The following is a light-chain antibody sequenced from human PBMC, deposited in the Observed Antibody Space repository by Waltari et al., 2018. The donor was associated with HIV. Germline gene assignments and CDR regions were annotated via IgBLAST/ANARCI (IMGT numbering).Light chain of an antibody. CDR2: KAS. V-gene: IGKV1-5*03. CDR3: QQYNSYST. J-gene: IGKJ2*01. Sequence: DIQMTKSPHTLSASVGDSVPITCRASQSISASLDWFQHKSGKAPTLLIHKASSLQSGVPSRFSGSGSGTEFTLTISSLQPDDFATYYCQQYNSYSTFGPGTKLEIK. CDR1: QSISAS.